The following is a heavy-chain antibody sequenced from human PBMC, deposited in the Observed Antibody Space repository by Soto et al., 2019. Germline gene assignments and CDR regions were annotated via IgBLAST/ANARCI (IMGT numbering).Heavy chain of an antibody. V-gene: IGHV3-33*01. D-gene: IGHD1-26*01. CDR3: ARDGVGATTYFGYFDY. J-gene: IGHJ4*02. Sequence: QVQLVESGGGVVQPGRSLRLSCAASGFTFSGYGMHWVRQAPGKGLEWVAVIRYDGSNTYYADSVKGRFTISRDNPKTTLNLQMSSLRAEDTAVYYLARDGVGATTYFGYFDYWGQGTLVTFSS. CDR1: GFTFSGYG. CDR2: IRYDGSNT.